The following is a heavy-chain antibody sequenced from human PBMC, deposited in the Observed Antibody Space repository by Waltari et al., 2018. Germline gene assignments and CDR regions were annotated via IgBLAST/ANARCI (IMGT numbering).Heavy chain of an antibody. D-gene: IGHD3-16*02. V-gene: IGHV3-23*01. CDR3: AKVEGGIVTRYYALDI. CDR1: GFTFGDSA. Sequence: EVQLLESGGGLVQPGGSLRLSCAASGFTFGDSALSWVRQAPGNGLECISGISGSSSSTYYADSVKGRFTISRDNSKNTLYLQMNSLRVEDTAVYFCAKVEGGIVTRYYALDIWGQGTMVTVSS. CDR2: ISGSSSST. J-gene: IGHJ3*02.